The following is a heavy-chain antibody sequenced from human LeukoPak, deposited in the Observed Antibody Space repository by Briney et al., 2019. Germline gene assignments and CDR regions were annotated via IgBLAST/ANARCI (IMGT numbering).Heavy chain of an antibody. CDR2: IKPDGSQK. Sequence: GGSLRLSCAASGLTFSMYWMSWVRRAPGKGLEWVANIKPDGSQKYYVDSVKGRFTISRDNAKNSLYLQMNSLRAEDTAVYYCARNYYGSGRPVDYWGQGTLVTVSS. D-gene: IGHD3-10*01. V-gene: IGHV3-7*01. CDR1: GLTFSMYW. CDR3: ARNYYGSGRPVDY. J-gene: IGHJ4*02.